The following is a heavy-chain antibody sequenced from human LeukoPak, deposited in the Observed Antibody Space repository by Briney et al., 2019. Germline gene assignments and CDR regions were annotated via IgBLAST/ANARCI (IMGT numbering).Heavy chain of an antibody. D-gene: IGHD5-12*01. CDR1: GGSISSYY. J-gene: IGHJ4*02. V-gene: IGHV4-59*01. CDR3: ARGGYSGYDSPFDY. CDR2: IYSSGST. Sequence: SETLSLTCTVSGGSISSYYWSWIRQPPGKGLEWIGCIYSSGSTNYKSSLKSRVTISVDTSKNQFSLKLNSVTAADTAVYYCARGGYSGYDSPFDYWGQGTLSPSPQ.